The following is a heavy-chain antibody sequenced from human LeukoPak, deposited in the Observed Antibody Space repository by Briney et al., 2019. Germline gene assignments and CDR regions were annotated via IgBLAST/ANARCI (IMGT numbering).Heavy chain of an antibody. J-gene: IGHJ4*02. Sequence: PAETLSLTCTVSAGSISSSSYYWGWIRQPPRKGPEWIGSIYYSGSTYYKPSLKSRVTISVDTSKNQFSLKLSSVTAADTAVYYCARDGIAVAGTVYFDYWGQGTLVPVSS. CDR1: AGSISSSSYY. CDR3: ARDGIAVAGTVYFDY. D-gene: IGHD6-19*01. V-gene: IGHV4-39*07. CDR2: IYYSGST.